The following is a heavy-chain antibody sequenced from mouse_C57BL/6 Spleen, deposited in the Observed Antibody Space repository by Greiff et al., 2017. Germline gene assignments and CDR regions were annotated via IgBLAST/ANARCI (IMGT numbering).Heavy chain of an antibody. CDR3: ARHSPYGYDGYFDV. J-gene: IGHJ1*03. Sequence: VQLQESGPGLVAPSQSLSITCTVSGFSLTSYGVHWVRQPPGKGLEWLVVIWSDGSTTYNSALKSRLNISKDNSKSQVFLKMNSRQTDDTAMYYCARHSPYGYDGYFDVWGTGTTVTVAS. D-gene: IGHD2-2*01. V-gene: IGHV2-6-1*01. CDR2: IWSDGST. CDR1: GFSLTSYG.